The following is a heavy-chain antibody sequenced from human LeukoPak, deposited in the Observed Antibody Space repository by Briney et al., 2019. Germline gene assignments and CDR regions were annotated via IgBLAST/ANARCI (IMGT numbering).Heavy chain of an antibody. CDR1: GYSFTNYY. CDR2: ISPSGDSA. CDR3: ARDVGAFDY. D-gene: IGHD4-17*01. V-gene: IGHV1-46*01. Sequence: ASVKASCKTSGYSFTNYYMHWVRQAPGQGLAWMGIISPSGDSASYAQKFQGRPTMTRDTSTSTVYMELNSLRSEDTAVYYCARDVGAFDYWGQGTLVTVSS. J-gene: IGHJ4*02.